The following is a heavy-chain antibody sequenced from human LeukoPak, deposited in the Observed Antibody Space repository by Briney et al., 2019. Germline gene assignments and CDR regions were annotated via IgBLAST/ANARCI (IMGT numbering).Heavy chain of an antibody. CDR2: INTDGSST. J-gene: IGHJ5*02. Sequence: GGSLRLSCAASGFTFSNYWMHWIRQAPGKGLVWVSRINTDGSSTSYADSVKGRFTISRDNAKNTPYLQMNSLRAEDTAVYYCARPVDCTNGVCYANWFDPWGQGTLVTVSS. V-gene: IGHV3-74*01. D-gene: IGHD2-8*01. CDR1: GFTFSNYW. CDR3: ARPVDCTNGVCYANWFDP.